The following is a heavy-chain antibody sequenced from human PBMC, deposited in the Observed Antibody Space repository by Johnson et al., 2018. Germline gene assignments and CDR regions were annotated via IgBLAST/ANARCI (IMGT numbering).Heavy chain of an antibody. J-gene: IGHJ6*02. CDR2: IGTAGDT. D-gene: IGHD3-10*01. CDR3: ARLGELLFGELASHYYYAMDV. V-gene: IGHV3-13*01. CDR1: GFTFSSYD. Sequence: VQLVEGGGGVVEPGRSLRLSCAASGFTFSSYDMHWVRQATGKGLEWVSAIGTAGDTYYVDSVKGRFIISRDNAKNSLYLQMNSLRAEDTAVYYCARLGELLFGELASHYYYAMDVWGQGTTVTVSS.